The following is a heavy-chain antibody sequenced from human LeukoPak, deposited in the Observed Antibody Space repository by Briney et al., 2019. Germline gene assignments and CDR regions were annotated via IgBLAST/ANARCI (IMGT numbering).Heavy chain of an antibody. J-gene: IGHJ4*02. V-gene: IGHV3-74*01. CDR3: ATTFRGIQLWL. CDR2: INSDGSST. CDR1: GITVSSYW. D-gene: IGHD5-18*01. Sequence: GSLRLSCAASGITVSSYWIHWVRRAPGKGLVWVSRINSDGSSTSYADSVKGRFTISRDNAKNTLYLQMNSLRAEDTAVYYCATTFRGIQLWLWGQGTLVTVSS.